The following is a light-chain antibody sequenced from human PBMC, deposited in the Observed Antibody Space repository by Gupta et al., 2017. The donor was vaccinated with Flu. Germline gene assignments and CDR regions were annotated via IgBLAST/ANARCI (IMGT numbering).Light chain of an antibody. Sequence: IQMTQSPSTLSASVGDRVTITRRASQSIDSWLAWYQQKPGKAPKLLIYKASILESGVPTRFSGSGSGTEFTLTISSLQPDDLATYYCQQYNNWLNTFGPGTKLELK. J-gene: IGKJ2*01. CDR2: KAS. V-gene: IGKV1-5*03. CDR3: QQYNNWLNT. CDR1: QSIDSW.